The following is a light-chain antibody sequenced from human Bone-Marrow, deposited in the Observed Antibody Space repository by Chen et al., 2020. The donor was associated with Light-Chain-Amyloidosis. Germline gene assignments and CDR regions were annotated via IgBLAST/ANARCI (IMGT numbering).Light chain of an antibody. V-gene: IGLV2-23*02. Sequence: QSALTQPASVSGSPGQSITISCTGTSSDVGSYNLVPWYQQHPDKAPKLMIYEVSKRPSGVANRFSGSKCGNTASLTISGLQAEDEADYYCCSYAGSSTWVFGGGTKLTVL. J-gene: IGLJ3*02. CDR1: SSDVGSYNL. CDR2: EVS. CDR3: CSYAGSSTWV.